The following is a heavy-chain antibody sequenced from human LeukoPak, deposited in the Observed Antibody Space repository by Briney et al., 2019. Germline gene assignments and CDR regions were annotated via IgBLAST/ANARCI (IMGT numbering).Heavy chain of an antibody. J-gene: IGHJ6*02. V-gene: IGHV3-23*01. CDR2: ISDSGGIT. D-gene: IGHD3-10*02. CDR1: GFTFSSYA. Sequence: GGSLRLSCAASGFTFSSYAMNWVRQAPGKGLEWVSGISDSGGITYYADSVKGRFTISRDNSKNTMYLQMNSLRVEDTAVYCCAKASAVRGYYYYGMDVWGQGTTVTVSS. CDR3: AKASAVRGYYYYGMDV.